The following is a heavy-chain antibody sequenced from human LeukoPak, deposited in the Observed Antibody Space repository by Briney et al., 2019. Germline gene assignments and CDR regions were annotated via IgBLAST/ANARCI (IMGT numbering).Heavy chain of an antibody. Sequence: ASVKVSCKASGYTLTSYGISWVRQAPGQGLEWMGWISAYNGVTNYAQKLQGRVTMTTDTSTSTACMELRSLRSDDTAVYYCARMSYGSGTNWFDPWGQGTLVTVSS. J-gene: IGHJ5*02. CDR1: GYTLTSYG. CDR2: ISAYNGVT. V-gene: IGHV1-18*01. CDR3: ARMSYGSGTNWFDP. D-gene: IGHD3-10*01.